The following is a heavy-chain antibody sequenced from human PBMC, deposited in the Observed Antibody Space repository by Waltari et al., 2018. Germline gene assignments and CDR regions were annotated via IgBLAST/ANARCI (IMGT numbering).Heavy chain of an antibody. Sequence: QVQLQESGPGLVKPSETLSLTCTVSGGSISSYYWSWIRQPPGKGLEWIGYTYYGRSTNDNPCLKSRVTISVDTSKNQCSRKLSSVTAADTAVYYCARDQGYDSSGYLGGNAFDIWGQGTMVTVSS. D-gene: IGHD3-22*01. J-gene: IGHJ3*02. CDR3: ARDQGYDSSGYLGGNAFDI. V-gene: IGHV4-59*01. CDR2: TYYGRST. CDR1: GGSISSYY.